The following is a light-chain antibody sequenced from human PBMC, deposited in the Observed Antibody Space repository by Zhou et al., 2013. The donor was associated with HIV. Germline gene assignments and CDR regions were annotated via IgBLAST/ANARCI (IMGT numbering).Light chain of an antibody. V-gene: IGKV3-20*01. CDR3: QQYGSSSFT. Sequence: EIVMTQSPATLSVSPGEGATLSCRADQSVNSNLAWYQQKPGQAPRLLIYGASSRAIGIPDRFSGSGSGTDFTLTISRLEPEDSAMYYCQQYGSSSFTFGPGTKVDIK. CDR1: QSVNSN. J-gene: IGKJ3*01. CDR2: GAS.